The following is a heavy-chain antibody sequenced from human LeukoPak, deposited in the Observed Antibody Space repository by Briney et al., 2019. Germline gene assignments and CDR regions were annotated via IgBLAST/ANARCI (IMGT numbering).Heavy chain of an antibody. CDR3: ARDGVGTAMDY. CDR1: GFTFSSYS. Sequence: GGSLRLSCAASGFTFSSYSMNWVRQAPGKGLEWVSSISSSSGYIYYADSVKGRFTISRDNAKNSLYLQMNSLRAEDTAVYYCARDGVGTAMDYWGQGTLVTVSS. D-gene: IGHD5-18*01. J-gene: IGHJ4*02. CDR2: ISSSSGYI. V-gene: IGHV3-21*01.